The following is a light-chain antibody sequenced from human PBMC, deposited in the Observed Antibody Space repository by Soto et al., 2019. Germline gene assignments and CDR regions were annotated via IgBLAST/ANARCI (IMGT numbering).Light chain of an antibody. J-gene: IGKJ5*01. CDR3: QQYNNWPLIT. Sequence: DTQMTQSPSTLSASVGDRVTITCRASQSISNWLAWYQQKPGKAPNLLIYFASTLQSGVPSRFSGSGSGTEFTLTISSLQPDDFAIYYCQQYNNWPLITFGQGTRLEIK. CDR1: QSISNW. V-gene: IGKV1-5*03. CDR2: FAS.